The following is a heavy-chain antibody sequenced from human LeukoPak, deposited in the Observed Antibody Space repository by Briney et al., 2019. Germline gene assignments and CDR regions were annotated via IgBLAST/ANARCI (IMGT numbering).Heavy chain of an antibody. Sequence: GGSLRLSCAGSGFTFLSYGIHWVRQAPGKGLEWVAFIRYDGSTKYYADSVKGRFTISRDNSRNTLYLEMNSLRAEDTAVYYCTKDLFSGKWLQPDFDCWGQGALVTVSS. CDR3: TKDLFSGKWLQPDFDC. J-gene: IGHJ4*02. CDR1: GFTFLSYG. CDR2: IRYDGSTK. D-gene: IGHD5-24*01. V-gene: IGHV3-30*02.